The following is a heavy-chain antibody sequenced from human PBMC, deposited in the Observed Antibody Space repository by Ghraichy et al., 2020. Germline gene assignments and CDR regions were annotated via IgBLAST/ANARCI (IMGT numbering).Heavy chain of an antibody. D-gene: IGHD2-2*02. CDR2: IGGGGSST. J-gene: IGHJ4*02. CDR3: ALYTVNFDF. Sequence: GGSLRLSCAASGFIFSNYAMSWVRQAPGKGLEWVSAIGGGGSSTYYADSVKGRFTISRDNSENTLYLKMNRLRAEDTAVYYCALYTVNFDFWGQGTLVTVSS. CDR1: GFIFSNYA. V-gene: IGHV3-23*01.